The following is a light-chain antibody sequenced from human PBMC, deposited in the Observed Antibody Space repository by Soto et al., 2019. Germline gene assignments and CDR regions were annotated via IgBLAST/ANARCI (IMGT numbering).Light chain of an antibody. CDR1: QYINTR. CDR3: QQYGTSEII. V-gene: IGKV3D-11*03. CDR2: QTS. J-gene: IGKJ5*01. Sequence: EIVLTQSPATLSSFPGDRVTLSCRASQYINTRLAWYQHVPGQSPRLLIYQTSLRAAGIPARFSASGSGTDFTLTISDVQPEDFAVFYCQQYGTSEIIFGQGTRLEIK.